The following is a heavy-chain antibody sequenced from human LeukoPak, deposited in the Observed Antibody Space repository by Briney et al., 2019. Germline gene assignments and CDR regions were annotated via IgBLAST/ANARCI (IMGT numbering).Heavy chain of an antibody. V-gene: IGHV4-38-2*02. CDR3: ARGRTYYYDTSGFYYGMDV. D-gene: IGHD3-22*01. J-gene: IGHJ6*01. CDR2: INHGEST. CDR1: NFSLYSDYF. Sequence: SETLSLPCNVSNFSLYSDYFWGWIRQPPGKGLEWIGEINHGESTNYNPSLKSRTTLSVDTCKNQLSLMLTSVLAADTAVDYCARGRTYYYDTSGFYYGMDVWGEGTTVIVSS.